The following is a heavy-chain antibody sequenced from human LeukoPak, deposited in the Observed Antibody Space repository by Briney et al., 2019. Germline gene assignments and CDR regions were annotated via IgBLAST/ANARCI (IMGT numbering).Heavy chain of an antibody. V-gene: IGHV3-21*01. J-gene: IGHJ4*02. CDR3: ARDGRFGEFDY. D-gene: IGHD3-10*01. Sequence: GGSLRLSCAASGFAFSSYSMNWVRQAPGEGLEWVSSISTSSSYISHADSVKGRFTISRDNAKNSLFLQVNSLRAEDTAVYYCARDGRFGEFDYWGQGTLVTVSS. CDR2: ISTSSSYI. CDR1: GFAFSSYS.